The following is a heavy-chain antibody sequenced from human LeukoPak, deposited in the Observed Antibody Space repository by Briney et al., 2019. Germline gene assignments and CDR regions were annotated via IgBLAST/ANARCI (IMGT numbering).Heavy chain of an antibody. D-gene: IGHD5-12*01. CDR1: GGSISSYY. V-gene: IGHV4-59*08. CDR3: ARVGGGYGDYLDY. CDR2: IYYSGST. J-gene: IGHJ4*02. Sequence: SETLSLTCTVSGGSISSYYWSWIRQPPEKGLEWIGYIYYSGSTNYNPSLKSRVTMSVDTSKNQFSLKLSSVTAADTAVYYCARVGGGYGDYLDYWGQGTLVTVSS.